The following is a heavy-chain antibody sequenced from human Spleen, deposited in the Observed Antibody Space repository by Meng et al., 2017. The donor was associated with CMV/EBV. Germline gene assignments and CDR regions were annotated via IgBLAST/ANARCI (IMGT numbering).Heavy chain of an antibody. J-gene: IGHJ6*02. V-gene: IGHV3-30*19. CDR3: ARAAFCSSSTCWYGMDV. CDR1: GFSLSSYG. Sequence: GGSLRLSCEASGFSLSSYGMHWVRQAPGKGLEWVAVISYDGSQRYYTDSVKGRFTISRDNSMDTMYLQMNSLRPEDTAVYYCARAAFCSSSTCWYGMDVWGQGTTVTVSS. D-gene: IGHD2-2*01. CDR2: ISYDGSQR.